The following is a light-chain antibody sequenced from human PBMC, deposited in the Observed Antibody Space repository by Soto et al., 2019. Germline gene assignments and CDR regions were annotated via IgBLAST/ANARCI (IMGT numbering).Light chain of an antibody. CDR3: QQCRNWTLT. V-gene: IGKV3-15*01. Sequence: MVMTQSPATLSASPAEGATLSCKASQNVYINLAWYQQRPGQPPRILIYDASGRATGISARCSGSGYGTEFTLTISSLQSEDFAVYFCQQCRNWTLTFGGGTKV. J-gene: IGKJ4*01. CDR1: QNVYIN. CDR2: DAS.